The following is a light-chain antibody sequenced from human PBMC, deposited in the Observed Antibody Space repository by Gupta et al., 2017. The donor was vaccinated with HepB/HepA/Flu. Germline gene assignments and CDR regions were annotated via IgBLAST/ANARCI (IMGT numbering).Light chain of an antibody. J-gene: IGLJ1*01. CDR1: SSNLGSNT. Sequence: QSVLTQPPSASGTPGQRVTISCSGSSSNLGSNTVNWYQQLPGTAPKLLIYSNNQRPSGVPDRFSGSKSGTSASLAISGLQSDDEADYYCAAWDDSLNGYVFGTGTKVTVL. CDR3: AAWDDSLNGYV. CDR2: SNN. V-gene: IGLV1-44*01.